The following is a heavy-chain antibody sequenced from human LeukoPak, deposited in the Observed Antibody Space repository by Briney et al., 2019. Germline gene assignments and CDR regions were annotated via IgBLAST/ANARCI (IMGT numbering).Heavy chain of an antibody. CDR3: ARNSGSYFSQDY. CDR2: IYSSGST. CDR1: GGSIISGDYN. J-gene: IGHJ4*02. V-gene: IGHV4-31*03. Sequence: SETLSLTCTVSGGSIISGDYNWSWIRQHPGKGLEWLGNIYSSGSTYYNSSLKSRVTISIDKTRNQFSLKLSSVSAADTAVYYCARNSGSYFSQDYWGQGALVTVSS. D-gene: IGHD1-26*01.